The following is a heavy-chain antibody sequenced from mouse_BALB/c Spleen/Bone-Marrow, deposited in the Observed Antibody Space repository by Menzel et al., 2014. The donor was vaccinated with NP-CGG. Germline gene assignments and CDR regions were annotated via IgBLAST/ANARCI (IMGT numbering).Heavy chain of an antibody. CDR3: ASNGGGAMDN. CDR2: KWGDGST. CDR1: GFSLTGYG. J-gene: IGHJ4*01. V-gene: IGHV2-6-7*01. Sequence: VQLQESGPGLVAPSQRLSITYTVSGFSLTGYGVNWVRQPPGKGLEWLGLKWGDGSTDYNSALKSRLSISKDNSKSQVFLKMNSLQSDDTARYYCASNGGGAMDNWGQGASVAVSS.